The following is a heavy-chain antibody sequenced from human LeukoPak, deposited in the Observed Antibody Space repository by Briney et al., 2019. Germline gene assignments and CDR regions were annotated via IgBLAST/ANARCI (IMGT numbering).Heavy chain of an antibody. D-gene: IGHD6-13*01. Sequence: GGSLRLSCAASGFTFSNAWMSWVRQAPGKGLEWVGRIKSKTDGGTTDYAAPVKGRFTISRDDSKNTLYLQMNSLNTEDTAVYYCTAYGYSSSWYPPGFDYWGQGTLVTVSS. CDR3: TAYGYSSSWYPPGFDY. CDR1: GFTFSNAW. CDR2: IKSKTDGGTT. J-gene: IGHJ4*02. V-gene: IGHV3-15*01.